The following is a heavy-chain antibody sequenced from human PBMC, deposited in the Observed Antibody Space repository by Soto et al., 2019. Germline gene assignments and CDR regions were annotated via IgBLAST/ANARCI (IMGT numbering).Heavy chain of an antibody. CDR2: IYYSGST. J-gene: IGHJ4*02. Sequence: QVQLQESGPGLVKPSQTLSLTCTVSGGSISSGGYYWSWIRQHPGKGLEWIGYIYYSGSTYYNPSLQSRVTISVDTSKNQFSLKLSSVTAADTAVYYCAREGYGDYDEDYWGQGTLVTVSS. D-gene: IGHD4-17*01. CDR3: AREGYGDYDEDY. CDR1: GGSISSGGYY. V-gene: IGHV4-31*03.